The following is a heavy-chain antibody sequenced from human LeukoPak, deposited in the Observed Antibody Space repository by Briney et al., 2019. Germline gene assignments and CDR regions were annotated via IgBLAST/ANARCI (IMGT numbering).Heavy chain of an antibody. Sequence: SETLSLTCAVYGGSFSGYYWGWIRQPPGKGLEWIGEINHSGSTNYNPSLKSRVTISVDTSKNQFSLKLSSVTAADTAVYYCARGRFYGDAFDPWGQGTLVTVSS. CDR1: GGSFSGYY. D-gene: IGHD4-17*01. J-gene: IGHJ5*02. V-gene: IGHV4-34*01. CDR2: INHSGST. CDR3: ARGRFYGDAFDP.